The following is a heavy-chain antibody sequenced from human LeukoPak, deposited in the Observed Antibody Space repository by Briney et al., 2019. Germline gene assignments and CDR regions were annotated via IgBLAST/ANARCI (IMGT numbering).Heavy chain of an antibody. J-gene: IGHJ4*02. CDR3: AKRDGSGSYILDN. V-gene: IGHV3-23*01. CDR2: ISSIGGRT. Sequence: GGSLRLSCASPGFTFSSYGMIWVRQAPGKVLEWVSTISSIGGRTYYADCVKGRFTISTDSSKNTVYLQMNSLRAEDMAVYYCAKRDGSGSYILDNWGQGTLVTVSS. D-gene: IGHD3-10*01. CDR1: GFTFSSYG.